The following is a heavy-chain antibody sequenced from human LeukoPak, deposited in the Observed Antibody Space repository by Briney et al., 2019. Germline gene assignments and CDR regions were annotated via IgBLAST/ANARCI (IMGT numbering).Heavy chain of an antibody. CDR2: INWNGGST. CDR3: ARGYYYDSSGYYYVY. CDR1: GFTFDDYG. D-gene: IGHD3-22*01. J-gene: IGHJ4*02. Sequence: PGGSLRLSCAASGFTFDDYGMSWVRQAPGKGLEWVSGINWNGGSTGYADSVKGRFTISRDNAKNSLYLQMNSLRAEDTALYYCARGYYYDSSGYYYVYWGQGTLVTVSS. V-gene: IGHV3-20*04.